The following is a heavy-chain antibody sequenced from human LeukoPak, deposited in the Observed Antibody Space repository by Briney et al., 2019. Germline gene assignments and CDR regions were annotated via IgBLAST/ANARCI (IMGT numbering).Heavy chain of an antibody. J-gene: IGHJ4*02. CDR2: VSAYNGKT. CDR1: GYTFTTPY. D-gene: IGHD1-26*01. Sequence: ASVKVSCKASGYTFTTPYINWVRQAPGQGLEWMGWVSAYNGKTSYAQKFQGRVTMTTESSTNTAYMDLTSLRSDDTAVYYCARGGTYYPCIDYWGQGTQVTVSS. CDR3: ARGGTYYPCIDY. V-gene: IGHV1-18*01.